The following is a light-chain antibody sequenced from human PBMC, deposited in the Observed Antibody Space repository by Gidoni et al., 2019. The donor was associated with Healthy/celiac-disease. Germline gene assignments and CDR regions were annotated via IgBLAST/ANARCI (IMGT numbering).Light chain of an antibody. J-gene: IGKJ1*01. V-gene: IGKV4-1*01. CDR1: QSVLYSSNNKNY. CDR3: QQYYSTPPT. CDR2: WAS. Sequence: DIVMNQSPDSLAVSLGERATINCKSSQSVLYSSNNKNYLAWYQQKPGQPPQLLIYWASTRESRVPDRFSGSGSGTDFTLTISSLQAEDVAVSYCQQYYSTPPTFXQXAKVGIK.